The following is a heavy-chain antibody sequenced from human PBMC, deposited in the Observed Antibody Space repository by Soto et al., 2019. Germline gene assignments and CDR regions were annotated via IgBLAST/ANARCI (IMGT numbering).Heavy chain of an antibody. CDR2: IKQDGSEK. D-gene: IGHD3-3*01. V-gene: IGHV3-7*01. Sequence: GGSLRLSCAASGFTFSSYWMSWVRQAPGKGLEWVANIKQDGSEKYYVDSVKGRFTISRDNAKNSLYLQMNSLRAEDTAVYYCAGRLYYDFTNLFDPWGRGTLVTVSS. CDR3: AGRLYYDFTNLFDP. J-gene: IGHJ5*02. CDR1: GFTFSSYW.